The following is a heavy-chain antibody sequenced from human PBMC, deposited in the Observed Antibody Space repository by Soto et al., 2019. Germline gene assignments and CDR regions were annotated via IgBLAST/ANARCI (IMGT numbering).Heavy chain of an antibody. CDR2: ISGDGGTT. CDR1: GFTFSSYA. J-gene: IGHJ4*02. Sequence: EVQLLESGGGLVQPGGSLRLSCAASGFTFSSYAMNWVRQAPGKGLKWVSIISGDGGTTSYADSVKGRFTISRDNSKNTLYLQMNSLRAEDTAVYYCAKKRVLVPAMYHFDYWVQGTLVTVSS. D-gene: IGHD2-2*01. CDR3: AKKRVLVPAMYHFDY. V-gene: IGHV3-23*01.